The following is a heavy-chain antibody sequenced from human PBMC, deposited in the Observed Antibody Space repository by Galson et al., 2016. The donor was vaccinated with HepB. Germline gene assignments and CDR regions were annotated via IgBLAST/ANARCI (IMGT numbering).Heavy chain of an antibody. CDR3: ARDVLQYFDWLLYRGSNYYYYGMDC. CDR2: IWYDGSNK. J-gene: IGHJ6*02. Sequence: SLRLSCAASGFTFSSYGMHWVRQAPGKGLEWVAVIWYDGSNKYYADSVKGRFTISRDNSKNTLYLQMNSLRAEDTAVYYCARDVLQYFDWLLYRGSNYYYYGMDCWGQGTTLTVSS. D-gene: IGHD3-9*01. V-gene: IGHV3-33*01. CDR1: GFTFSSYG.